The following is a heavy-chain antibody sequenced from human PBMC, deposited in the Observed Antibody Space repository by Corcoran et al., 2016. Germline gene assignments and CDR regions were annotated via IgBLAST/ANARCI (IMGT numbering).Heavy chain of an antibody. D-gene: IGHD6-19*01. Sequence: QLQLQESGPGLVKPSETLSLTCTVSGGSISNSSYYWGWIRQPPGKGLEWIGSIYYSGSTYYNPSLKSRVTISVDTSKNQFSLKLSSVTAADTAVYYCARQGQWLYPPYYFDYWGQGTLVTVSS. CDR1: GGSISNSSYY. J-gene: IGHJ4*02. CDR3: ARQGQWLYPPYYFDY. CDR2: IYYSGST. V-gene: IGHV4-39*01.